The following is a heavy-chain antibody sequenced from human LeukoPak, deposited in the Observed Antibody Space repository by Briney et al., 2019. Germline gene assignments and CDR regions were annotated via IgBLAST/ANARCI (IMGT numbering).Heavy chain of an antibody. D-gene: IGHD5-18*01. Sequence: SVKVSCKASGGAFSSYAISWVRQAPGQGLEWMGGIIPIFGTANYAQKFQGRVTITADKSTSTAYMELSSLRSEDTAVYYCARGYSYAETTFDYWGQGALVTVSS. CDR1: GGAFSSYA. CDR2: IIPIFGTA. V-gene: IGHV1-69*06. CDR3: ARGYSYAETTFDY. J-gene: IGHJ4*02.